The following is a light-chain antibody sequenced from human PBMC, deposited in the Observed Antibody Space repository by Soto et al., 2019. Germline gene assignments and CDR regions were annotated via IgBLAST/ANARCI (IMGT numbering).Light chain of an antibody. J-gene: IGKJ4*01. CDR1: ESVSSSF. CDR2: GAS. CDR3: QQSYITPLT. Sequence: EVVLTQSPATLSLSPGERATLSCRASESVSSSFLAWYQQKPGQAPRLLIYGASSRATGIPDRFSGSGSGTDFTLTISSLQPEDFATYYCQQSYITPLTFGGGTKVDIK. V-gene: IGKV3D-20*02.